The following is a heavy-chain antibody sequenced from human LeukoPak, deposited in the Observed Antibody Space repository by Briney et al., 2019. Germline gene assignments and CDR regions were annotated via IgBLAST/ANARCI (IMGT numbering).Heavy chain of an antibody. J-gene: IGHJ2*01. D-gene: IGHD3-3*01. CDR3: ARLVTIFGVVIVYFDL. V-gene: IGHV4-31*03. CDR1: GGFISSGGYY. Sequence: SQTLSLTCTVSGGFISSGGYYWSWIRQHPGKGLEWNGYIYYSGSTYYHRSLKSRVTISEDTSKNQFSLKLSSVTAADTAVYYCARLVTIFGVVIVYFDLWGRGTLVTVSS. CDR2: IYYSGST.